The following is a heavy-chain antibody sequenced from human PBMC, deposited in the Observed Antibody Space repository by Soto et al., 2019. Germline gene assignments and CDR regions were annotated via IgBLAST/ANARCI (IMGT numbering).Heavy chain of an antibody. J-gene: IGHJ5*02. CDR2: ISGNGIST. V-gene: IGHV3-23*01. D-gene: IGHD3-10*01. CDR1: GFTFINHA. CDR3: ARDAIAMVRGTNNWFDP. Sequence: EVQLLESGGGLVQPGGSVRLSCAASGFTFINHAMSWVRQAPGKGLEWVSAISGNGISTYYADSVRGRFTISRDNSKNTLYLQMNRLRADDTAVYYCARDAIAMVRGTNNWFDPWGQGTLVTVST.